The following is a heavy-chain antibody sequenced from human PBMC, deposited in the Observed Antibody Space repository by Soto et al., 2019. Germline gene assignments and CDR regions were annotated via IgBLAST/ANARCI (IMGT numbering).Heavy chain of an antibody. CDR3: ARVVTMVRGPTVVLLWFDP. V-gene: IGHV5-10-1*01. CDR1: GYSFTSYW. J-gene: IGHJ5*02. D-gene: IGHD3-10*01. Sequence: PGESLKISCKGSGYSFTSYWISWVRQMPGKGLEWMGRIDPSDSYTNYSPSFQGHVTISADKSISTAYLQWSSLKASDTAMYYCARVVTMVRGPTVVLLWFDPWGQGTLVTVSS. CDR2: IDPSDSYT.